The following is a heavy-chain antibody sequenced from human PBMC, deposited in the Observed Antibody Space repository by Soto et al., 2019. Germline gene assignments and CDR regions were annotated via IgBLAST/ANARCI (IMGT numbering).Heavy chain of an antibody. J-gene: IGHJ4*02. D-gene: IGHD5-12*01. CDR2: IYYSGST. CDR1: GGSISSYY. Sequence: SSETLSLTCTVSGGSISSYYWSWIRQPPGKGLEWIGYIYYSGSTNYNPSLKSRVTISVDTTKNQFSLKLSSVTAADTDVYYCARASGYSGSAEGYFDYWGQGSVVTVSS. CDR3: ARASGYSGSAEGYFDY. V-gene: IGHV4-59*01.